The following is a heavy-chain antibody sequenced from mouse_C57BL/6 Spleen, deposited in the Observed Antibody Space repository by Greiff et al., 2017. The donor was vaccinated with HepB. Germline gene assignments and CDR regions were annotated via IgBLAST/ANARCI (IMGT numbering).Heavy chain of an antibody. D-gene: IGHD2-5*01. J-gene: IGHJ1*03. CDR2: INPDSSTI. V-gene: IGHV4-1*01. CDR3: ARSSYSNSHWYFDV. CDR1: GIDFSRYW. Sequence: DVKLVESGGGLVQPGGSLKLSCAASGIDFSRYWMSWVRRAPGKGLEWIGEINPDSSTINYAPSLKDKFIISRDNAKNTLYLQMSKVRSEDTALYYCARSSYSNSHWYFDVWGTGTTVTVSS.